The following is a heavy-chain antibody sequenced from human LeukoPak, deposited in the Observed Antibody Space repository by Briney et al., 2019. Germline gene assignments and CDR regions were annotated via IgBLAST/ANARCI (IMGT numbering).Heavy chain of an antibody. CDR1: GFTFSSYG. D-gene: IGHD3-22*01. CDR2: ISYDGSNK. CDR3: AKAHQGTVVVITTPFDY. V-gene: IGHV3-30*18. Sequence: PGGSLRLSCAASGFTFSSYGMHWVRQAPGKGLEWVAVISYDGSNKYYADSVKGRFTISRDNSKNTLYLQMTSLRAEDAAVYYCAKAHQGTVVVITTPFDYWGQGTLVTVSS. J-gene: IGHJ4*02.